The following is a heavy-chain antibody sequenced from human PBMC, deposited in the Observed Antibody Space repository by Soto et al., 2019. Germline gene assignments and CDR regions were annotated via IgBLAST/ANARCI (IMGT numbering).Heavy chain of an antibody. CDR3: VREHDWSYGDY. D-gene: IGHD5-18*01. CDR1: GFTFSSYS. J-gene: IGHJ4*02. CDR2: ISTSSDTI. V-gene: IGHV3-48*01. Sequence: EVHLVESGGGLVQPGGSLRLSCVASGFTFSSYSMNWVRQAPGKGLEWISYISTSSDTIYYADSVKGRFTISRDNAKNSLTLQMNSLSAEDTAVYYCVREHDWSYGDYWGQGTLVTVSS.